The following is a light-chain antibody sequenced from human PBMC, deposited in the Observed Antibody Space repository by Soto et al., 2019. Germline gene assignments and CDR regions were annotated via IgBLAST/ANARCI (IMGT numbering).Light chain of an antibody. CDR2: AAS. Sequence: DIQLTHSPSSLSASVGDRVTSTCRVSQCISSYLNWYQQKPGKAPKLLVYAASSLQSGVPSRFSGSGSGTDFTLTISSLKPEDFANYYCQQSYSTHTITFGQGTRLEI. CDR1: QCISSY. J-gene: IGKJ5*01. V-gene: IGKV1-39*01. CDR3: QQSYSTHTIT.